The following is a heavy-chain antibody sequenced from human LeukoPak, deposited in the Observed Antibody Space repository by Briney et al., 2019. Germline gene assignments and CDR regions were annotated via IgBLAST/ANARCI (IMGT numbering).Heavy chain of an antibody. CDR3: ASMTMVRGVIVGAFDI. CDR1: GYTFTGYY. D-gene: IGHD3-10*01. CDR2: INPKSGGT. Sequence: ASVKVSCKASGYTFTGYYMHWVRQAPGQGLEWMGWINPKSGGTNNAQKFQGRGTMTRDTSISTAYMELSRLRSDAPAVYYCASMTMVRGVIVGAFDIWGQGTMVTVSS. V-gene: IGHV1-2*02. J-gene: IGHJ3*02.